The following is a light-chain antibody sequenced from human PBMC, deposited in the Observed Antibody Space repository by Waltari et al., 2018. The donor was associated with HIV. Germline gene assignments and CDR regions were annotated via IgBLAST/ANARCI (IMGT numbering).Light chain of an antibody. CDR1: SSNIGAGFD. CDR2: GNI. J-gene: IGLJ2*01. V-gene: IGLV1-40*01. Sequence: QYLLTQPSSVTGAPGQRVDISCTGGSSNIGAGFDVYWHQQLPGTVPKLLTYGNIIRPSGVPHRFSGSKSSTSASLASTGLQAEDEADYYCQSYDRSLSGYVVFGGGTKLTVL. CDR3: QSYDRSLSGYVV.